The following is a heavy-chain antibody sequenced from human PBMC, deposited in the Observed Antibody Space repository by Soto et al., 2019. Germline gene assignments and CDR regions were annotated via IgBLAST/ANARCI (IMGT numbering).Heavy chain of an antibody. V-gene: IGHV1-69*01. J-gene: IGHJ3*02. CDR2: IIPIFGTA. CDR3: ARGAEGGDNDAFDI. Sequence: QVQLVQSGAEVKKTGSSVKVSCKASGGTFSSYAISWVRQAPGQGLEWMGGIIPIFGTANYAQKFQGRVTITADEATSTAYMELSSLRSEDTAVYYWARGAEGGDNDAFDIWGQGTMVTVSS. D-gene: IGHD2-21*02. CDR1: GGTFSSYA.